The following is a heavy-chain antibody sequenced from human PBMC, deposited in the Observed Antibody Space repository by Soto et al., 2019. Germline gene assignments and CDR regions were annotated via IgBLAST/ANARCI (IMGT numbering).Heavy chain of an antibody. CDR1: GGTFSSYA. V-gene: IGHV1-69*13. CDR2: IIPIFGTA. CDR3: ARGRDGYTTRWFDP. D-gene: IGHD5-12*01. J-gene: IGHJ5*02. Sequence: GASVKVSCKXPGGTFSSYAISPVRQAPGQGLEWVGGIIPIFGTANYAQKFQGRVTITADESTSTAYMELSSLRSEDTAVYYCARGRDGYTTRWFDPWGQGTLVTVSS.